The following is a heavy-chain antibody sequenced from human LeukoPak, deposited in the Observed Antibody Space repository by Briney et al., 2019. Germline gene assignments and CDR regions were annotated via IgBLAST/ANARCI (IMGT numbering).Heavy chain of an antibody. J-gene: IGHJ4*02. Sequence: GGSLILSCAASGFTFSSYGMHWVRQAPGKGLEWVAVISFDGSNKYYADSVKGRFTISRDNSKNTLYLQMNSLRAEDTAVYYCAKDPSSMVRGVIDYWGQGTLVTVSS. D-gene: IGHD3-10*01. V-gene: IGHV3-30*18. CDR3: AKDPSSMVRGVIDY. CDR2: ISFDGSNK. CDR1: GFTFSSYG.